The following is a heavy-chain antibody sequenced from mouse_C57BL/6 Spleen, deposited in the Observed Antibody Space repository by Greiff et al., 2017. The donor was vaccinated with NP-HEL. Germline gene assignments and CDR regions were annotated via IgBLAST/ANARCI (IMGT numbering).Heavy chain of an antibody. J-gene: IGHJ4*01. V-gene: IGHV1-59*01. D-gene: IGHD2-3*01. Sequence: QVQLQQPGAELVRPGTSVKLSCKASGYTFTSYWMHWVKQRPGQGLEWIGVIDPSDSYTNYNQKFKGKATLTVDTSSSTAYMQLSSLTSEDSAVYYCARFGSDGYYAMDYWGQGTSVTVSS. CDR1: GYTFTSYW. CDR2: IDPSDSYT. CDR3: ARFGSDGYYAMDY.